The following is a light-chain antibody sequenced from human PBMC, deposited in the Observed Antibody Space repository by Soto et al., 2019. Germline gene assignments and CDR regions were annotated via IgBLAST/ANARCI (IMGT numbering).Light chain of an antibody. J-gene: IGKJ1*01. CDR3: QEYTNYAGT. Sequence: IYELSSRFSGLPDRFTGSGSGTEFTLIISSLQPDDFATYYCQEYTNYAGTLGQGTKVDIK. CDR2: ELS. V-gene: IGKV1-5*01.